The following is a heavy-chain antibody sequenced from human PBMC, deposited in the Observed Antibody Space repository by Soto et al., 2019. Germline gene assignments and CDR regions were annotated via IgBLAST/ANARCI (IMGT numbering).Heavy chain of an antibody. CDR1: GDSISSSSYY. D-gene: IGHD3-22*01. CDR3: AGGDYYHSSGYYFYYYTMDV. V-gene: IGHV4-39*01. J-gene: IGHJ6*02. Sequence: NPSETLSLTCTVSGDSISSSSYYWGWIRQPPGKGLEWIGNVYYGGSTYYNPSLKSRVTISVETSKSQLSLKLSSVTAADTAVYYCAGGDYYHSSGYYFYYYTMDVWGQGTTVTVSS. CDR2: VYYGGST.